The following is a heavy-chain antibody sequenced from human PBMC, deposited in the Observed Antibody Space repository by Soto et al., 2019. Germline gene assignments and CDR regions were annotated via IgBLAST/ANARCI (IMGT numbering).Heavy chain of an antibody. Sequence: SETLSLTCTVSGASIRSGGYYWSWIRHYPEKGLEWIGYIYYSGATHYNPSLESRVTISVDTSKNQFSLKLSSVTAADTAVYYCARTYATTVVTPWYFDYWGQGTLVTVSS. D-gene: IGHD4-17*01. CDR1: GASIRSGGYY. V-gene: IGHV4-31*03. J-gene: IGHJ4*02. CDR3: ARTYATTVVTPWYFDY. CDR2: IYYSGAT.